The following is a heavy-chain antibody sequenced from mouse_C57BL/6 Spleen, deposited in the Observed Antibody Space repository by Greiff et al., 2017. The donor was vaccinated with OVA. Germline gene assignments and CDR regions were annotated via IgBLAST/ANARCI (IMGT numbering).Heavy chain of an antibody. J-gene: IGHJ1*03. D-gene: IGHD1-1*01. CDR1: GFTFSDYY. CDR3: ARHSGYYGSWGYFDV. Sequence: EVKVVESGGGLVQPGGSLKLSCAASGFTFSDYYMYWVRQTPEKRLEWVAYISNGGGSTYYPDTVKGRSTISRDNAKNTLYLQMSRLKSEDTAMYYCARHSGYYGSWGYFDVWGTGTTVTVSS. V-gene: IGHV5-12*01. CDR2: ISNGGGST.